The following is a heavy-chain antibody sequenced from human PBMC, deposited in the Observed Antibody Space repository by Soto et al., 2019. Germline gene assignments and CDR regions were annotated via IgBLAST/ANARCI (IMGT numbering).Heavy chain of an antibody. CDR3: ARAFSSGWYPAGGDY. D-gene: IGHD6-19*01. V-gene: IGHV3-33*01. CDR2: IWYDGSNK. Sequence: QAGGSLRLSCAASGFTFSSYGMHWVRQAPGKGLEWVAVIWYDGSNKYYADSVKGRFTISRDNSKNTLYLQMNSLRAEDTAVYYCARAFSSGWYPAGGDYWGQGTLVTVSS. CDR1: GFTFSSYG. J-gene: IGHJ4*02.